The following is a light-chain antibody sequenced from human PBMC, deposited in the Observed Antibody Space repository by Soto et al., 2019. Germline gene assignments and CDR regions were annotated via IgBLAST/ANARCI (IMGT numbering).Light chain of an antibody. CDR2: EDN. Sequence: NFMLTQPHSVSESPGKTVTISCTRSSGSIASNYVQWYQQRPGSAPTTVIYEDNQRPSGVPDRFSGSIDSSSNSASLTISGLKTEDEADYYCQSYENGVFGGGTKLTVL. CDR1: SGSIASNY. J-gene: IGLJ3*02. CDR3: QSYENGV. V-gene: IGLV6-57*04.